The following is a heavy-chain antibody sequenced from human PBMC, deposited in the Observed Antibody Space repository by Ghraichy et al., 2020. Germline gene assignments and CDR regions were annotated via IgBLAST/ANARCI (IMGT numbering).Heavy chain of an antibody. V-gene: IGHV3-21*01. D-gene: IGHD6-19*01. CDR3: AKIAVPDPFDY. Sequence: GGSLRLSCAASGFTFSSYSMNWVCQAPGKGLEWVSSISSSSSHIHSVASVKGRFTISRDNAKNSLYLQMNSLRVEDTAVYYCAKIAVPDPFDYWGQGTLVTVSS. J-gene: IGHJ4*02. CDR2: ISSSSSHI. CDR1: GFTFSSYS.